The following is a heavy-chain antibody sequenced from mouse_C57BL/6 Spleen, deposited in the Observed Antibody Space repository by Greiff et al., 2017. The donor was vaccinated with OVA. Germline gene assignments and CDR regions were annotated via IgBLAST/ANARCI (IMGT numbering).Heavy chain of an antibody. CDR2: IYPGSGST. CDR3: ARSLTTVGFY. J-gene: IGHJ2*01. Sequence: LQQSGAELVKPGASVKMSCKASGYTFTSYWITWVKQRPGQGLEWIGDIYPGSGSTNYNEKFKSKATLIVDTSSSTAYMQLSSLTSEDSAVYYCARSLTTVGFYWGQGTTLTVSS. V-gene: IGHV1-55*01. CDR1: GYTFTSYW. D-gene: IGHD1-1*01.